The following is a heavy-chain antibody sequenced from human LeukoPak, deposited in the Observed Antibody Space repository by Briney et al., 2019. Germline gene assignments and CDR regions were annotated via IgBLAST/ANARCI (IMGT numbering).Heavy chain of an antibody. CDR3: ARGQLVFGY. J-gene: IGHJ4*02. V-gene: IGHV4-59*01. D-gene: IGHD6-6*01. CDR1: GGSISSYY. CDR2: IYYSGST. Sequence: PSETLSLTCTVAGGSISSYYWSWIRQPPGKGLEWIGYIYYSGSTNYHPSLKSRVTISVDTSKNQFSLKLRSVTAADTAVYYCARGQLVFGYWGQGTLVTVSS.